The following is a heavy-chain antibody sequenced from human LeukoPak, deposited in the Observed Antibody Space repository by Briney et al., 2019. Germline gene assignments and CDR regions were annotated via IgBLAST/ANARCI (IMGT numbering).Heavy chain of an antibody. CDR1: GFIFSRDS. Sequence: PGGSLRLSCEASGFIFSRDSMNWVRQAPGKGLEWISYISHDSGVKYYADSVRGRFTISRDNSKNTLYLQMNSLRAEDTAVYYCAKYSVLRYFDWSYYYYYGMDVWGQGTTVTVSS. CDR2: ISHDSGVK. V-gene: IGHV3-48*01. J-gene: IGHJ6*02. D-gene: IGHD3-9*01. CDR3: AKYSVLRYFDWSYYYYYGMDV.